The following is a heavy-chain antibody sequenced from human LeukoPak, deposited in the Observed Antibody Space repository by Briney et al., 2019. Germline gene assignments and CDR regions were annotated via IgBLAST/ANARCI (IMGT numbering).Heavy chain of an antibody. J-gene: IGHJ4*02. CDR1: GGSFSGYY. Sequence: SETLSLTCAVYGGSFSGYYWSWIRQPPGKGLEWIGEINHSGSTNYNPSLKSRVTISVDTSKNQFSLKLSSVTAADTAVYYCARGRNSGGCHFDYWGQGTRVTVSS. CDR3: ARGRNSGGCHFDY. CDR2: INHSGST. V-gene: IGHV4-34*01. D-gene: IGHD6-19*01.